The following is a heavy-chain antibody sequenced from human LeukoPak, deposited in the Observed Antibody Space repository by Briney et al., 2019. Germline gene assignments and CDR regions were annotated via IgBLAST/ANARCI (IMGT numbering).Heavy chain of an antibody. D-gene: IGHD2-21*02. CDR1: GFTFSNAW. V-gene: IGHV3-15*01. J-gene: IGHJ4*02. CDR2: IKSKTDGGTT. CDR3: TTDRGYCGGDCDY. Sequence: GGSLRLSCAASGFTFSNAWMSWVRQAPGKGLEWVGRIKSKTDGGTTDYAAPVKGRFTISRDDSKSTLYLQMNSLKTEDTAVYYCTTDRGYCGGDCDYWGQGTLVTVSS.